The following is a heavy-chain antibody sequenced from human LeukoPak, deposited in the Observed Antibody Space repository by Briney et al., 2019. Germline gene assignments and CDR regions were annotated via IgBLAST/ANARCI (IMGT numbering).Heavy chain of an antibody. V-gene: IGHV5-51*01. CDR1: EYSFPNYC. D-gene: IGHD6-13*01. Sequence: GESLKISCKHSEYSFPNYCIGWVRQMPGKGLEWMGIIYPDDSDTRYSPSFQGQVTISADRSISTAYLQWSSLKASDTAMYYCAIGGGGQQLGDYWGQGTLVTVSS. CDR2: IYPDDSDT. J-gene: IGHJ4*02. CDR3: AIGGGGQQLGDY.